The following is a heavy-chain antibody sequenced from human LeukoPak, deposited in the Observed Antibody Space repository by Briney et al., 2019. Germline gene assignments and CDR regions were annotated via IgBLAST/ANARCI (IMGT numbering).Heavy chain of an antibody. CDR2: INSDGSNT. CDR3: AGRSAGSEPIY. Sequence: PGGSLRLSCAASGFTFSSYWMHWVRQAPGKGLVWVSRINSDGSNTRYADSVKGRFTISRDNAKNTLYLQMNSLSPDDTAVYFCAGRSAGSEPIYWGQGTLVTVSS. V-gene: IGHV3-74*01. CDR1: GFTFSSYW. J-gene: IGHJ4*02. D-gene: IGHD1-14*01.